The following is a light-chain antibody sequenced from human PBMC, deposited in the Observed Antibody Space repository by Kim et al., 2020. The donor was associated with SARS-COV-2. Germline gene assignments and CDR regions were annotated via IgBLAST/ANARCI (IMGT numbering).Light chain of an antibody. CDR1: NIGSKS. V-gene: IGLV3-21*04. Sequence: APGKTARITCGGNNIGSKSVHGYQQKPGQAPVLVIYYDSDRPSGIPERFSGSNSGNTATLTISRVEAGDEADYYCQVGDSSSDHPVFGGGTQLTVL. CDR3: QVGDSSSDHPV. J-gene: IGLJ3*02. CDR2: YDS.